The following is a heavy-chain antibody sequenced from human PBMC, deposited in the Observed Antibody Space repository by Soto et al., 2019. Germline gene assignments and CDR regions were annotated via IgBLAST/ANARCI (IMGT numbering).Heavy chain of an antibody. D-gene: IGHD1-20*01. CDR3: ARSYNTTWTSWGP. CDR2: IYSSGTT. J-gene: IGHJ5*02. V-gene: IGHV4-59*01. Sequence: RSLTCTVSGGSISSYYWSWIRQPPGKGLEWIGYIYSSGTTNYHSSFKSRVTISVDTSKNQVSLKLSSVTAADTAVYYCARSYNTTWTSWGPWGQGTLVTVSS. CDR1: GGSISSYY.